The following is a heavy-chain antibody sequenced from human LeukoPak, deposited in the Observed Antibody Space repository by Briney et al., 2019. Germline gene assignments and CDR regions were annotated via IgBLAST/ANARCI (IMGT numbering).Heavy chain of an antibody. CDR2: ISSSSSYI. V-gene: IGHV3-21*01. CDR3: ARGAYYYDKYFQH. CDR1: GFTFSSYS. J-gene: IGHJ1*01. D-gene: IGHD3-22*01. Sequence: GGSLRLSCAASGFTFSSYSMNWVRQAPGKGLEWVSSISSSSSYIYYADSVKGRFTISRDNAKNSLYLQMNSLRAEDTAVYYCARGAYYYDKYFQHWGQGTLVTVSS.